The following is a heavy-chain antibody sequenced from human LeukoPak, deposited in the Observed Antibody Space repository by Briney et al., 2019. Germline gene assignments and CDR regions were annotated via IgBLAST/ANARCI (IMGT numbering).Heavy chain of an antibody. J-gene: IGHJ4*02. CDR3: AREPPYDSSGPIVDY. CDR1: GYTFTGYY. D-gene: IGHD3-22*01. CDR2: INPNSGGT. V-gene: IGHV1-2*02. Sequence: ASVKVSCKASGYTFTGYYMHWVRQAPGQGLEWMGWINPNSGGTNYAQKFQGRVTVTRDTSISTAYMELSKLRSDDTAVYYCAREPPYDSSGPIVDYWGQGTLVTVSS.